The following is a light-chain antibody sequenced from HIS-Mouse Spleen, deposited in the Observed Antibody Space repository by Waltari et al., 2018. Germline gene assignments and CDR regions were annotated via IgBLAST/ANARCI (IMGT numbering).Light chain of an antibody. CDR3: YSTDSSGNHRV. Sequence: SYELTQPPSVSVSPGQTARITCPGDALPTKYAQWYQQKSGQAPVLVIYEDSKRPTGIPERFSGSSSGTMATLTISGAQVEDEADYYCYSTDSSGNHRVFGGGTKLTVL. CDR1: ALPTKY. CDR2: EDS. J-gene: IGLJ2*01. V-gene: IGLV3-10*01.